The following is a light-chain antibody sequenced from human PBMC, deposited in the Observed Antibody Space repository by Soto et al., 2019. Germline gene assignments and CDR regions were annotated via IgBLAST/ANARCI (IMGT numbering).Light chain of an antibody. CDR1: QSVSNY. V-gene: IGKV3-11*01. J-gene: IGKJ4*01. CDR2: DAS. Sequence: DIVLTQSPATLSLSPGERATLSCRASQSVSNYLDWYQQKPGQAPRLLIYDASNRAPGIPARFSGSGSGADFSLTISSLEPEYFAVYYFQQRKSPLTFGGGTKVEIK. CDR3: QQRKSPLT.